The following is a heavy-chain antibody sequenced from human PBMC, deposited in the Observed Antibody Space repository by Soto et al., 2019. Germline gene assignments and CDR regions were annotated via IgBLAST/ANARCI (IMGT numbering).Heavy chain of an antibody. Sequence: SETLSLTCTVAGGSISSGDYYWSWIRQPPGKGLEWIGYIYYSGSTYYNPSLKSRVTISVDTSKNQFSLKLSSVTAADTAVYYCVKDGKSSSGWSFYFEFWGQGTLVTVSS. CDR1: GGSISSGDYY. V-gene: IGHV4-30-4*01. CDR3: VKDGKSSSGWSFYFEF. J-gene: IGHJ4*02. D-gene: IGHD6-19*01. CDR2: IYYSGST.